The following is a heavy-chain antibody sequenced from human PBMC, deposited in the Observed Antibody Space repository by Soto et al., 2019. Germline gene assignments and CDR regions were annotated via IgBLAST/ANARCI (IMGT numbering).Heavy chain of an antibody. Sequence: GSLRLSCVESVFNFSNYAVAWVRQAPGKGLEWVSSISGSGRGSRPYYADSVQGRFTISRDHSKNIVSLQMDSLRVDDTAVYYCTRERSLVSFLFDYWGPGTLVTVSS. J-gene: IGHJ4*02. CDR3: TRERSLVSFLFDY. CDR2: ISGSGRGSRP. CDR1: VFNFSNYA. D-gene: IGHD3-16*01. V-gene: IGHV3-23*01.